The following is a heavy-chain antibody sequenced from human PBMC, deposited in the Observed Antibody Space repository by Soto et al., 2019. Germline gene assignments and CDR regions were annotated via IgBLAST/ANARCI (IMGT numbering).Heavy chain of an antibody. CDR2: FYHGEST. V-gene: IGHV4-38-2*02. CDR3: ARGTSTPYWYFDF. D-gene: IGHD2-15*01. J-gene: IGHJ2*01. CDR1: GYSISSGWY. Sequence: SETLSLTCTVSGYSISSGWYWGWIRQPPGKGLEWIASFYHGESTFFNPSLKSRVSVSEDTSKNQFSLKLRSVTAADTAVFYCARGTSTPYWYFDFWGRGTLVTVSS.